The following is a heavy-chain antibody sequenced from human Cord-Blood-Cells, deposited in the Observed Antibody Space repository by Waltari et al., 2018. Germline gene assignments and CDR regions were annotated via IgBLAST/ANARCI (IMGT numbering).Heavy chain of an antibody. D-gene: IGHD6-19*01. CDR1: GGSISSSSYY. V-gene: IGHV4-39*01. CDR2: IYYSGST. Sequence: QLQLQESGPGLVKPSETLSLTCTVSGGSISSSSYYWGWIRQPPGKGLEWIGSIYYSGSTYYNPSLKSRVTISVDTSKNQFSLKLSSVTAADTAVYYCAAGIAVAVWYFDLWVRGTLVTVSS. J-gene: IGHJ2*01. CDR3: AAGIAVAVWYFDL.